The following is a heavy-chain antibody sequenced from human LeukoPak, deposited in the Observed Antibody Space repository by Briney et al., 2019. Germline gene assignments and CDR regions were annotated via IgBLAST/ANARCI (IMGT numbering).Heavy chain of an antibody. CDR1: GGYISSSSYF. V-gene: IGHV4-39*01. J-gene: IGHJ4*02. CDR3: ARHLILAYYDKNSSFDY. Sequence: SETLPLTCNVSGGYISSSSYFWGWIRQPPGKNLEWIGSVFRDGRTYYNPSLKSRATLSVDTSKNQFSLRLTSVAAADTAVYYCARHLILAYYDKNSSFDYWGQGSLVTVSS. CDR2: VFRDGRT. D-gene: IGHD3-22*01.